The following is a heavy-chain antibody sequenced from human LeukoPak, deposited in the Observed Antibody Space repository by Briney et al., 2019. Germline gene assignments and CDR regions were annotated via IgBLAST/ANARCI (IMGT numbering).Heavy chain of an antibody. J-gene: IGHJ4*02. CDR2: IRYDGSNK. CDR3: AKGRPALIDY. CDR1: GFTFSSHG. V-gene: IGHV3-30*02. D-gene: IGHD3-16*02. Sequence: GGSLRLSCAASGFTFSSHGMHWVRQAPGKGLEWVAFIRYDGSNKYYADSVKGRFTISRDNSKNTLYLQMNSLRAEDTAVYYCAKGRPALIDYWGQGTLVTVSS.